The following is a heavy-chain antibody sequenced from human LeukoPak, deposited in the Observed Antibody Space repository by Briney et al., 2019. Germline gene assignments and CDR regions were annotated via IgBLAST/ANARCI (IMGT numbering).Heavy chain of an antibody. CDR1: GFTFSDYE. V-gene: IGHV3-20*04. CDR3: ARGPHRTLNYYGMDV. J-gene: IGHJ6*02. Sequence: PGGSLRLSCAASGFTFSDYEMNWVRQAPGKGLEWVSGINWNGGSTGYADSVKGRFTISRDNAKNSLYLQMNSLRAEDTALYYCARGPHRTLNYYGMDVWGQGTTVTVSS. CDR2: INWNGGST.